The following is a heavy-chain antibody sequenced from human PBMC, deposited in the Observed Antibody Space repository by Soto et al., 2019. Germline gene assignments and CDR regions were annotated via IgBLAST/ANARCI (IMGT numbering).Heavy chain of an antibody. D-gene: IGHD6-13*01. CDR3: AREEYSRSGWFDP. V-gene: IGHV3-30-3*01. CDR2: ISYDENKK. J-gene: IGHJ5*02. CDR1: GITLSGFA. Sequence: SLRLSCAGSGITLSGFAIHWVRQAPGKGLEWVAVISYDENKKYYADSVKGRFTISRDNPKNTLFLQMNSLRAEDTAVYYCAREEYSRSGWFDPWGQGTLVTVSS.